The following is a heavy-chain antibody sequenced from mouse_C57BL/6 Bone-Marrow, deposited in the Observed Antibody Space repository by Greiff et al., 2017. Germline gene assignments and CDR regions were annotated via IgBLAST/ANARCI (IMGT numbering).Heavy chain of an antibody. CDR3: TLITTVVARAY. J-gene: IGHJ3*01. CDR2: IYPGNSDT. V-gene: IGHV1-5*01. Sequence: EVQLQQSGTVLARPGASVKMSCKTSGYTFTSYWMHWVKQRPGQGLEWIGAIYPGNSDTSYNQKFKGKAKLTAVTSASTAYMELSSLTNEDSAVYYCTLITTVVARAYWGQGTLVTVSA. D-gene: IGHD1-1*01. CDR1: GYTFTSYW.